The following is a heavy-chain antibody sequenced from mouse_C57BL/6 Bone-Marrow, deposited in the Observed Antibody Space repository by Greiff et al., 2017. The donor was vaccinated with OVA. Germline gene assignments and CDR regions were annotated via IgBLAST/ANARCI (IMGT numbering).Heavy chain of an antibody. CDR3: ARSLYDGFFDY. Sequence: VQLQQPGAELVRPGTSVKLSCKASGYTFTSYWMHWVKQRPGQGLEWIGVIDPSDSYTNYNQKFKGKATLTVDTSSSTAYMQLSSLTSEDSAVYYCARSLYDGFFDYWGQGTTRTVSS. CDR1: GYTFTSYW. D-gene: IGHD2-3*01. J-gene: IGHJ2*01. V-gene: IGHV1-59*01. CDR2: IDPSDSYT.